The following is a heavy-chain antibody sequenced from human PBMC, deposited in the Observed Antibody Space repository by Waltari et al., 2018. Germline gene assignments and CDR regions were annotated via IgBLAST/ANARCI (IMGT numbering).Heavy chain of an antibody. V-gene: IGHV4-39*07. CDR1: GGSIRRNSHY. Sequence: QLQLQESGPGLVQPSETLSLTCTVSGGSIRRNSHYWGWVRQSPGKGLEWIGSIYYNGRTYYNPSLESRVTISEDTSENQISLILSSVTAADTAVYYCASPSMSGFTFDVWGQGTMVIVSS. D-gene: IGHD3-10*01. J-gene: IGHJ3*01. CDR2: IYYNGRT. CDR3: ASPSMSGFTFDV.